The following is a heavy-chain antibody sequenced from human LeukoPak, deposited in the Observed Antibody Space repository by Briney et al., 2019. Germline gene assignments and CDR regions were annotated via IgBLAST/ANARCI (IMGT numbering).Heavy chain of an antibody. CDR1: GFTFDDYG. CDR2: INWNGGST. CDR3: ARGVATYDFWNGYV. Sequence: PGGSLRLSCGASGFTFDDYGMSWVRQAPGKGREWVSGINWNGGSTGYADSVKGRFTISRDNAKNSLYLQMNSLRAEDTAVYYCARGVATYDFWNGYVWGQGTLVTVSS. V-gene: IGHV3-20*04. D-gene: IGHD3-3*01. J-gene: IGHJ4*02.